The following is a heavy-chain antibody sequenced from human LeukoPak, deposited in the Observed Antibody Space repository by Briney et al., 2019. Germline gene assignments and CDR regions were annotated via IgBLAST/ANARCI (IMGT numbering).Heavy chain of an antibody. CDR2: INHSGST. CDR1: GGSFSGYY. Sequence: SETLSLTCAVYGGSFSGYYWSWIRQPPGKGLEWIGEINHSGSTNYNPSLKSRVTISVDTSKNQFSLKLSSVTAADTAVYYCARVDIVVVVAATNWFDPGGQGTLVTVSS. D-gene: IGHD2-15*01. J-gene: IGHJ5*02. CDR3: ARVDIVVVVAATNWFDP. V-gene: IGHV4-34*01.